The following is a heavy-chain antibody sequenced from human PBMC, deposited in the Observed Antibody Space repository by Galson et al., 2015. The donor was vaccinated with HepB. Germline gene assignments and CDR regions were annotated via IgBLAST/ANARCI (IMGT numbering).Heavy chain of an antibody. J-gene: IGHJ4*02. D-gene: IGHD4-17*01. CDR3: ARDSPYGDYVGY. CDR1: GFTFSSYA. Sequence: SLRLSCAASGFTFSSYAMSWVRQAPGKGLEWVSAISGSGGSTYYADSVKGRFTISRDNSKNTLYLQMNSLRTEDTAVYYCARDSPYGDYVGYWGQGTLVTVSS. CDR2: ISGSGGST. V-gene: IGHV3-23*01.